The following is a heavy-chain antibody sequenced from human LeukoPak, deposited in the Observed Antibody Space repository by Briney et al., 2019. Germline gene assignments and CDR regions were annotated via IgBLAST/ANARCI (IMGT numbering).Heavy chain of an antibody. V-gene: IGHV4-39*07. CDR3: ARGKAALSSGWYGMIDY. J-gene: IGHJ4*02. D-gene: IGHD6-19*01. CDR2: INHSGST. Sequence: SETLSLTCTVSGGSISSSSYYWGWIRQPPGKGLEWIGEINHSGSTNYNPSLKSRATISVDTSKSQVSLKLNSVTAADTAVYYCARGKAALSSGWYGMIDYWGQGTLVTVSS. CDR1: GGSISSSSYY.